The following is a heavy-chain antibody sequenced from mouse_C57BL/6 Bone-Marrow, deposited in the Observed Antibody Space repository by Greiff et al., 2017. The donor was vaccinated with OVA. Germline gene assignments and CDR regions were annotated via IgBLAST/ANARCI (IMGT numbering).Heavy chain of an antibody. D-gene: IGHD1-1*01. CDR2: IFPGSGST. J-gene: IGHJ1*03. Sequence: VKLMESGPELVKPGASVKISCKASGYTFTDYYINWVKQRPGQGLEWIGWIFPGSGSTYYNEKFKGKATLTVDKSSSTAYMLLSSLTSEDSAVYFCARGDYYGSYWYFDVWGTGTTVTVSS. CDR3: ARGDYYGSYWYFDV. V-gene: IGHV1-75*01. CDR1: GYTFTDYY.